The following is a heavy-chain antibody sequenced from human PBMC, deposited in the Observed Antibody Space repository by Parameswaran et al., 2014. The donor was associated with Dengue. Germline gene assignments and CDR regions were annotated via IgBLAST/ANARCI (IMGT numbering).Heavy chain of an antibody. CDR3: ARDYGDYATLLTGYGMDV. CDR2: INPSGGST. J-gene: IGHJ6*02. D-gene: IGHD4-17*01. V-gene: IGHV1-46*01. Sequence: VRQAPGKGLEWMGIINPSGGSTSYAQKFQGRVTMTRDTSTSTVYMELSSLRSEDTAVYYCARDYGDYATLLTGYGMDVWGQGTTVTVSS.